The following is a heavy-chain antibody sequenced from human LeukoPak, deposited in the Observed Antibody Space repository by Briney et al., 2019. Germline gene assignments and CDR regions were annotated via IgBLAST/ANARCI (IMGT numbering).Heavy chain of an antibody. J-gene: IGHJ5*02. CDR3: ARLVSAAGNNRPDWFDP. Sequence: SLKISSKAPGFGSPCDWIGWVRQMPGNGLEWRGSILPADSDTIYTPSSQGPVTISADKSTSTAHLQWSSLKASDTAMYYCARLVSAAGNNRPDWFDPWGQGTLVTVSS. V-gene: IGHV5-51*01. CDR1: GFGSPCDW. CDR2: ILPADSDT. D-gene: IGHD6-13*01.